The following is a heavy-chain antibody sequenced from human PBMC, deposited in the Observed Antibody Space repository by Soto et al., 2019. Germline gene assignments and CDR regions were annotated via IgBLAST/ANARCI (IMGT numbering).Heavy chain of an antibody. J-gene: IGHJ4*02. D-gene: IGHD5-18*01. V-gene: IGHV3-33*01. CDR1: GFTFSSYG. CDR2: IWYDGSNK. Sequence: GGSLRLSCAASGFTFSSYGMHWVRQAPGKGLEWVAVIWYDGSNKYYADSVKGRFTLSRDNSKNTLYLQMNSLRAKDTAVYYCARGRGYRYGYADYWGQGTLVTVSS. CDR3: ARGRGYRYGYADY.